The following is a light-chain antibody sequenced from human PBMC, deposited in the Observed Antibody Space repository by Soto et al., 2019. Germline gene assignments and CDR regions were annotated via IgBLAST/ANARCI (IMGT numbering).Light chain of an antibody. CDR3: QQYNTWPPTWT. CDR1: QSISSN. CDR2: GAS. Sequence: KVMTQSPATLSVSPGERATHSCRASQSISSNLAWYQQKPGQAPRLLIYGASTRATGIPVRFSGSGSGTEFTLTISSLQSEDFAVYYCQQYNTWPPTWTFGQGTKVEIK. J-gene: IGKJ1*01. V-gene: IGKV3-15*01.